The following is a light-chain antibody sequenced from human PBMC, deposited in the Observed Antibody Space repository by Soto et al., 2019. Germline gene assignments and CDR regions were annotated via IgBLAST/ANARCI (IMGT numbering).Light chain of an antibody. CDR2: GAS. J-gene: IGKJ2*01. Sequence: EIVLTQSPGTLSLSPGERATLSCRASQSVSSSYLAWYQQKPGQAPRLLIYGASSRATGIPDRFSGSGSGTDFTLTISRLEPEDFAVYYCQQYGCSPTGYTFGQGTKLEIK. V-gene: IGKV3-20*01. CDR3: QQYGCSPTGYT. CDR1: QSVSSSY.